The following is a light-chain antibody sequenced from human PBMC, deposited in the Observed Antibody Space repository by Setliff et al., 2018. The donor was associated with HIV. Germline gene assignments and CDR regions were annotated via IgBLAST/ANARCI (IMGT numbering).Light chain of an antibody. CDR2: GNN. V-gene: IGLV1-40*01. CDR1: SSNIGAGYD. Sequence: QSVLTQPPSVSGAPGRRVTISCTGTSSNIGAGYDVHWYQQLPGTAPKLLIYGNNNRPSGVPDRFSASSSGTSASLAITGLQAEDEADYFCQSYDSSLSAVFGTGTKGTVL. CDR3: QSYDSSLSAV. J-gene: IGLJ1*01.